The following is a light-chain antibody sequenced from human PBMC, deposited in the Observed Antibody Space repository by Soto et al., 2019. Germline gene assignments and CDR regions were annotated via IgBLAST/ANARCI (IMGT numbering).Light chain of an antibody. J-gene: IGKJ1*01. V-gene: IGKV1-5*03. CDR2: RAS. CDR1: QSVDTW. CDR3: QQYNNYPRT. Sequence: DIQMTQFPSTLSAYVGDRVTITCRASQSVDTWLAWYQQKPGKAPSLLIYRASSLESGVPSRFSGSGSGTEFTLTIRSLQPDDFASYYCQQYNNYPRTFGQGTKVDIK.